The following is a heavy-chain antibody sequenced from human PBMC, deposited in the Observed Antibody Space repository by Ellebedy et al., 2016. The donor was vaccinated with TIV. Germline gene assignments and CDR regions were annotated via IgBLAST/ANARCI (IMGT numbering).Heavy chain of an antibody. CDR3: ARDGVAARYLDY. D-gene: IGHD6-6*01. CDR2: TYYRSKWYN. CDR1: GDSVSSNSAA. J-gene: IGHJ4*02. Sequence: SETLSLXXAISGDSVSSNSAAWNWIRQSPSRGLEWLGRTYYRSKWYNDYAVSVKSRITINPDTSKNQFSLQLNSVTPEDTAVYYCARDGVAARYLDYWGQGTLVTVSS. V-gene: IGHV6-1*01.